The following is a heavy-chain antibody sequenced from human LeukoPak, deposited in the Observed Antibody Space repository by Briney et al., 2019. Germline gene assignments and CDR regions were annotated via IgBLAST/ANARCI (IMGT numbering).Heavy chain of an antibody. CDR2: ISSSSSYI. CDR1: GFTLKTYS. CDR3: ARAYTETYGLGYYYMDV. Sequence: GGSLRLSYAASGFTLKTYSMNWVRQAPGKGLEWVSSISSSSSYIYYADSVKGRFTISRDNAKNSLYLQMNSLRAEDTAVYYCARAYTETYGLGYYYMDVWGKGTTVTISS. J-gene: IGHJ6*03. V-gene: IGHV3-21*01. D-gene: IGHD3-10*01.